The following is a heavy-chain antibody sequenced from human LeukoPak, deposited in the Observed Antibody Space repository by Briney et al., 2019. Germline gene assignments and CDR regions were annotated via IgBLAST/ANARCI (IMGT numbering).Heavy chain of an antibody. CDR1: GYTLSNHA. CDR3: QYYDSSGYFSY. D-gene: IGHD3-22*01. Sequence: ASVKVSCKGSGYTLSNHAFSWVRQAPGQGLEWMGWISADNGNTNHAQKFQGRVSLTTDTSTSTAYMELRSLRSDDTAVYYCQYYDSSGYFSYWGQGTLVTVSS. J-gene: IGHJ4*02. V-gene: IGHV1-18*04. CDR2: ISADNGNT.